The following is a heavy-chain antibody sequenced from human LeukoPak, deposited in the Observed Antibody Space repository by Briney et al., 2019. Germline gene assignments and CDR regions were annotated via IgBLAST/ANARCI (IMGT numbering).Heavy chain of an antibody. D-gene: IGHD6-19*01. CDR1: GFTFSTYG. Sequence: GGSLRLSCAASGFTFSTYGMHWVRQAPGKGLEWVSFIRNNGDNKYYADSVRGRFTISRDNSKNTLYLQMNNLRTDDTAVYYCVTSKGAGYFDYWGQGTLVTVSS. V-gene: IGHV3-30*02. J-gene: IGHJ4*02. CDR2: IRNNGDNK. CDR3: VTSKGAGYFDY.